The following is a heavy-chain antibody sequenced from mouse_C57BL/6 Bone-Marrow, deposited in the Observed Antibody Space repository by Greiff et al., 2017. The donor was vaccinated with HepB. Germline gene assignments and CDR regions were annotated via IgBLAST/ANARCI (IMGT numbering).Heavy chain of an antibody. Sequence: DVMLVESGGGLVQPGGSLKLSCAASGFTFSDYYMYWVRQTPEKRLEWVAYISNGGGSTYYPDTVKGRFTISRDNAKNTLYLQMSRLKSEDTAMYYCARPLTTVVATGDAMDYWGQGTSVTVSS. J-gene: IGHJ4*01. CDR2: ISNGGGST. CDR1: GFTFSDYY. CDR3: ARPLTTVVATGDAMDY. V-gene: IGHV5-12*01. D-gene: IGHD1-1*01.